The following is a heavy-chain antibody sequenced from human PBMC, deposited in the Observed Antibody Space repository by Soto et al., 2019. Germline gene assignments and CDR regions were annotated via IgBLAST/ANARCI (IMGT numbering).Heavy chain of an antibody. J-gene: IGHJ4*02. D-gene: IGHD3-16*01. CDR3: AKDRGSADYVCSDFDY. CDR2: ISSDGSNK. V-gene: IGHV3-30*18. CDR1: GFTFSSYG. Sequence: GGSLRLSCAASGFTFSSYGIHWVRQAPGKGLEWVAVISSDGSNKYYGDSVKGRFTTSRDNSKNTLFLQMNSLRVEDTAVYYCAKDRGSADYVCSDFDYWGQVTLVTVSS.